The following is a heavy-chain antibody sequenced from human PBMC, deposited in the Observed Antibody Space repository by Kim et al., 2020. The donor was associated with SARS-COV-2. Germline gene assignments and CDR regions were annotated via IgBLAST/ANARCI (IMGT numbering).Heavy chain of an antibody. V-gene: IGHV3-23*01. D-gene: IGHD2-15*01. Sequence: GSTYYADSVKGRFTISRDNSKNTLYLQMNSLRAEDTAVYYCARAATPFDYWGQGTLVTVSS. CDR3: ARAATPFDY. CDR2: GST. J-gene: IGHJ4*02.